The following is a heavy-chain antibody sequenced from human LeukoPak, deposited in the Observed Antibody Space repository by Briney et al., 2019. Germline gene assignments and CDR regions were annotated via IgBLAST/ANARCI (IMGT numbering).Heavy chain of an antibody. D-gene: IGHD1-1*01. J-gene: IGHJ4*02. CDR2: IYSSGDVR. V-gene: IGHV1-46*01. CDR1: GYTFTSYH. CDR3: ARETPDAYNFDY. Sequence: ASVKVSCKASGYTFTSYHLHWARQAPGQGLEWMGIIYSSGDVRGHAQNFQGRVTMTRDTSTSTIYLELSSLESEDTAVYYCARETPDAYNFDYWGQGTLVTVSS.